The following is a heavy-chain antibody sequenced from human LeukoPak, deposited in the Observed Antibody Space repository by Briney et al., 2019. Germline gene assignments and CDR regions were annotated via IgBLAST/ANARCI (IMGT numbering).Heavy chain of an antibody. D-gene: IGHD3-10*01. CDR3: ASPAGDAVDPDAFDI. CDR2: IYHSGST. CDR1: GYSISSGYY. Sequence: PSETLSLTCAVSGYSISSGYYWGWIRQPPGKGLEWIGSIYHSGSTYYNPSLKSRVTISVDTSKNQFSLKLSSVTAADTAVYYCASPAGDAVDPDAFDIWGQGTMVTVSS. V-gene: IGHV4-38-2*01. J-gene: IGHJ3*02.